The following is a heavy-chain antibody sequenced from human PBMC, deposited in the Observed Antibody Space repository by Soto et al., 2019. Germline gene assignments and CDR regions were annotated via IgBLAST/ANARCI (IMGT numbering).Heavy chain of an antibody. D-gene: IGHD5-18*01. Sequence: QVQLVKSGGGVVQPGRSLRLSCAASGFTFSSYGMHWVRQAPGKGLEWVAVIWYDGSNKYYADSVKGRFTISRDNSKKTLYLQMNSLRAEDTAVYYCARDDDTAMVNVSGMDVWGQGTTVTVSS. CDR2: IWYDGSNK. V-gene: IGHV3-33*01. J-gene: IGHJ6*02. CDR3: ARDDDTAMVNVSGMDV. CDR1: GFTFSSYG.